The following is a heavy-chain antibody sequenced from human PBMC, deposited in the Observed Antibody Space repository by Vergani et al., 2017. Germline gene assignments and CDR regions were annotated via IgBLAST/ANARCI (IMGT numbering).Heavy chain of an antibody. CDR2: IYTSGST. CDR3: ATRVRSTQPGDDWFDP. V-gene: IGHV4-61*02. J-gene: IGHJ5*02. Sequence: QVQLQESGPGLVKPSQTLSLTCTVSGGSISSGSYYWSWIRQPAGKGLEWIGRIYTSGSTNYNPSLKSRVTISVDTSKNQFSLKLSSVTAADTAVYYCATRVRSTQPGDDWFDPWGQGTLVTVSS. D-gene: IGHD2-2*01. CDR1: GGSISSGSYY.